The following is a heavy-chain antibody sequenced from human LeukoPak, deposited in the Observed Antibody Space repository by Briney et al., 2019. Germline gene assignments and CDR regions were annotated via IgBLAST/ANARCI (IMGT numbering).Heavy chain of an antibody. J-gene: IGHJ5*02. V-gene: IGHV3-23*01. CDR2: ISGCGGST. CDR3: VRVRYCSSTNCHGGWFDP. CDR1: GFTFSNYV. D-gene: IGHD2-2*01. Sequence: PGGSLRLSCAASGFTFSNYVMTWVRQAAGKGLEWVSAISGCGGSTYYADSVKGRFTISRDNAKNSLYLQMNSLGAEDTAVYYCVRVRYCSSTNCHGGWFDPWGQGTLVTVSS.